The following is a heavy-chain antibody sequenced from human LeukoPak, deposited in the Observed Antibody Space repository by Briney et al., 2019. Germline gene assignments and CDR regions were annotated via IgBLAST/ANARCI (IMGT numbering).Heavy chain of an antibody. CDR1: GFTFSSYS. D-gene: IGHD5-12*01. J-gene: IGHJ4*02. CDR3: ARGGGYAWDY. V-gene: IGHV3-7*01. CDR2: IKQDGSEK. Sequence: PGGSLRLSCAASGFTFSSYSMNWVRQAPGKGLEWVANIKQDGSEKYYVDSVKGRFTISRDNAKNSLYLQMNSLRADDTAVYYCARGGGYAWDYWGQGTLVTVSS.